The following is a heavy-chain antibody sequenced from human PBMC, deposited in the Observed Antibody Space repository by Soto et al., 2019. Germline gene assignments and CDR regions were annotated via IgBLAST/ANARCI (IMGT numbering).Heavy chain of an antibody. CDR2: IKQDGSEK. J-gene: IGHJ4*02. D-gene: IGHD5-18*01. V-gene: IGHV3-7*04. CDR3: AREPQRVYSYGL. CDR1: GITFSSYW. Sequence: EMQLVESGGGLVQPGGSLRLSCAASGITFSSYWMSWVRQAPGKGLEWVANIKQDGSEKYYVDSVKGRFTISRDNAKNSLYLQMNSLRAEDTAVYYCAREPQRVYSYGLWGQGTLVTVSS.